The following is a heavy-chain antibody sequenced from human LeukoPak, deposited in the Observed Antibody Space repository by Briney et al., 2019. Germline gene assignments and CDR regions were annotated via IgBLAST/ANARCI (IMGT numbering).Heavy chain of an antibody. CDR2: IKQDESEK. Sequence: PGGSLRLSCAASGFTFSSYWMSGARQAPGKGLEWVANIKQDESEKYYVDSVKGRFTISRDNAKNSLYLQMNSLRAEDTAVYYCARDKIEGPTKLDYWGQGILVTVSS. D-gene: IGHD1-1*01. CDR1: GFTFSSYW. V-gene: IGHV3-7*01. J-gene: IGHJ4*02. CDR3: ARDKIEGPTKLDY.